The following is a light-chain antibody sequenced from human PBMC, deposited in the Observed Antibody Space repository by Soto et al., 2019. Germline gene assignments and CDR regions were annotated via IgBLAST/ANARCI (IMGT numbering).Light chain of an antibody. V-gene: IGKV3-11*01. CDR3: PQRSNWPLT. J-gene: IGKJ4*01. CDR2: DAS. Sequence: EIVLTQSPATLSLSPGERATLSCRASQSVSSYLAWYQQKPGQAPRLLIYDASNRATGIPARFSGSGSGPDFTLTISSLEPEDFAVYYCPQRSNWPLTFGGGTKVEIK. CDR1: QSVSSY.